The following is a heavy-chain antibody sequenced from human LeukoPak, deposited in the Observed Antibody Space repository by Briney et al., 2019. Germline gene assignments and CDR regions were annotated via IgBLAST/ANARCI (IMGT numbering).Heavy chain of an antibody. CDR3: ARDRSGWYGNWFDP. CDR1: GFTFSSYA. CDR2: ISGSGGPT. Sequence: GSLRLSCAASGFTFSSYALTWVRQAPGKGLEWVSSISGSGGPTFYADSVKGRFTISRDNAKNSLYLQMNSLRDEDTAVYYCARDRSGWYGNWFDPWGQGTLVTVSS. J-gene: IGHJ5*02. D-gene: IGHD6-19*01. V-gene: IGHV3-23*01.